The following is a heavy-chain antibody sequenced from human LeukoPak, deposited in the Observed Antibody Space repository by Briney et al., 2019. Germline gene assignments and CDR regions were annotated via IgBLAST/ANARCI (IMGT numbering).Heavy chain of an antibody. Sequence: ASVKVSCKASGYTFNRYGMNWVRQAPGQGLEWMGWINTNTGSPTYAQGFTGRFVFSLDTSVSTAYLQINSLKAEDTAVYYCARDSISGSYVHYDNWGQGTLVTVSS. J-gene: IGHJ4*02. CDR3: ARDSISGSYVHYDN. CDR1: GYTFNRYG. D-gene: IGHD1-26*01. CDR2: INTNTGSP. V-gene: IGHV7-4-1*02.